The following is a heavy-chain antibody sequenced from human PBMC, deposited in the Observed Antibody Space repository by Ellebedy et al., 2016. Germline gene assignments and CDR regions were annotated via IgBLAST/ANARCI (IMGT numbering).Heavy chain of an antibody. D-gene: IGHD3-16*01. Sequence: GESLKISXAASGFTFSSYSMNWVRQAPGKGLEWVANIKQDGSAKYYVDSVKGRFTVSRDNAKNSVYLQMDSLRAEDTAVYFCARAGGLDYWGQGTLVTVSP. J-gene: IGHJ4*02. V-gene: IGHV3-7*01. CDR1: GFTFSSYS. CDR2: IKQDGSAK. CDR3: ARAGGLDY.